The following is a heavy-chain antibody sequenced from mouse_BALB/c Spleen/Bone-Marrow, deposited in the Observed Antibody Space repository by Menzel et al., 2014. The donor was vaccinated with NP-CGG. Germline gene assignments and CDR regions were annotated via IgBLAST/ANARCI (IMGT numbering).Heavy chain of an antibody. CDR3: ARDMGGILFDS. Sequence: EVKLVESGGGLVQPGGSLRLSCATSGFTFTDYYMNWVRQPPGKALEWLGFIRNKAYGYTTEYSASVKGRFTVSRDNSQSTLYLQMNTLRAEDSATYYCARDMGGILFDSWGQGTTLTVSS. V-gene: IGHV7-3*02. CDR2: IRNKAYGYTT. D-gene: IGHD4-1*01. J-gene: IGHJ2*01. CDR1: GFTFTDYY.